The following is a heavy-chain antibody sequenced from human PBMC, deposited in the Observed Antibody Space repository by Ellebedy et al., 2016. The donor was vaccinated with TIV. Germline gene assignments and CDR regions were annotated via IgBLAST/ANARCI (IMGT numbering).Heavy chain of an antibody. D-gene: IGHD2-15*01. V-gene: IGHV3-21*01. Sequence: GGSLRLXXAASGFTFSSYSMNWVRQAPGKGLEWVSSISIISSYIYYADSVKGRFTISRDNAKNSLYLQMNSLRAEDTAVYYCARSSCSGGSCYLMWGQGTLVTVSS. CDR1: GFTFSSYS. J-gene: IGHJ4*02. CDR3: ARSSCSGGSCYLM. CDR2: ISIISSYI.